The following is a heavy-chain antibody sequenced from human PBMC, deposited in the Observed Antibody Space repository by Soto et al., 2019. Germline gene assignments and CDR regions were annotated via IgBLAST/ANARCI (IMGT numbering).Heavy chain of an antibody. Sequence: GGSLRLSCSASGFIFSDYYMSWIRQAPGRGLEWISFVSAPAGTTYYPDSVKGRFTISRDKPRNTVYLQMNSLRADDTAVYYCAKDRLAGGFDYWGQGTLVTVSS. CDR2: VSAPAGTT. J-gene: IGHJ4*02. CDR1: GFIFSDYY. D-gene: IGHD3-16*01. CDR3: AKDRLAGGFDY. V-gene: IGHV3-11*01.